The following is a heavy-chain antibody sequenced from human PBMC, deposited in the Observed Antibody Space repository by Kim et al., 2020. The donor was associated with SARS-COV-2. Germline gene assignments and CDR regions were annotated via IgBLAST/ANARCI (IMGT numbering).Heavy chain of an antibody. CDR2: IWYDGSNK. CDR1: GFTFSSYG. J-gene: IGHJ4*02. Sequence: GGSLRLSCAASGFTFSSYGMHWVRQAPGKGLEWVAVIWYDGSNKYYADSVKGRFTISRYNSKNTLYLQMNSLRAEDTAVYYCARGRSGYYLDYWGQGTLVTVSS. D-gene: IGHD3-22*01. CDR3: ARGRSGYYLDY. V-gene: IGHV3-33*01.